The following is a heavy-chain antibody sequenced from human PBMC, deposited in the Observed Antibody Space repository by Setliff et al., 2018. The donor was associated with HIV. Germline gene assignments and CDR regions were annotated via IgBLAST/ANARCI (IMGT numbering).Heavy chain of an antibody. V-gene: IGHV4-39*01. CDR2: IYYNGDT. D-gene: IGHD6-6*01. CDR3: VRMEATRPPRGLDY. Sequence: SETLSLTCTVSGGFVSRSSYYWGWIRQPRGKRLEWIGTIYYNGDTQYNPSFKSRVIMSVDTSKNQFSLRLISVTAADTAVYYCVRMEATRPPRGLDYWGPETLVTVSS. CDR1: GGFVSRSSYY. J-gene: IGHJ4*02.